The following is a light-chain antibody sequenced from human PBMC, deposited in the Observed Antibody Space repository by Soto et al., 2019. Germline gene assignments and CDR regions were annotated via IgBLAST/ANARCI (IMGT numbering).Light chain of an antibody. J-gene: IGLJ2*01. V-gene: IGLV2-23*03. Sequence: QSALTQPASVSGSPGQSITISCTGTSSDVGNYNLVSWYQQYPGKAPKLMIYEGSKRPSGVSNRFSGSKSGNTASLTISGLQAEDEADYYCCSYAGSSTFVVFGGGTKVTVL. CDR1: SSDVGNYNL. CDR2: EGS. CDR3: CSYAGSSTFVV.